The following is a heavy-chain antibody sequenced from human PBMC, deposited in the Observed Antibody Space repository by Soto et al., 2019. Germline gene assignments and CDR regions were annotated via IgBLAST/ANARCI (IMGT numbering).Heavy chain of an antibody. CDR2: TSYDGSDK. V-gene: IGHV3-30*19. D-gene: IGHD4-17*01. CDR1: GFTFRSYV. Sequence: QVQLVESGGGAVQPGTSLRVSCVGSGFTFRSYVIHWVRQAPGKGLEWVALTSYDGSDKYYDDSVRGRFTISRDNSRNTVDLQLDSVRLEDTALYFCSRWGTTGGLDVWGQGTLVYVSS. J-gene: IGHJ1*01. CDR3: SRWGTTGGLDV.